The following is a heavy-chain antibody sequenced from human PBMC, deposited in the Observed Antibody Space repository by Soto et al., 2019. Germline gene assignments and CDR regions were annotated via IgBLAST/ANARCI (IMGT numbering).Heavy chain of an antibody. J-gene: IGHJ6*02. CDR2: IYYSGST. V-gene: IGHV4-59*01. CDR1: GGSISSYY. CDR3: ARARVSGYNYYYYGMDV. D-gene: IGHD3-22*01. Sequence: PSETLSLTCTVSGGSISSYYWSWIRQPPGKGLEWIGYIYYSGSTNYNPSLKSRVTISVDTSKNQFSLKLSSVTAADTAVYYCARARVSGYNYYYYGMDVWGQGTTVTSP.